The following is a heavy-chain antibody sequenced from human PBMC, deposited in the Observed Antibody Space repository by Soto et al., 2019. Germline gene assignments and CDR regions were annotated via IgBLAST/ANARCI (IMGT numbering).Heavy chain of an antibody. J-gene: IGHJ4*02. CDR1: GLTFSTYG. D-gene: IGHD2-2*01. Sequence: VQLVESGGGVVQPGRSLRLSCAASGLTFSTYGFHWVRQAPGKGLEWVAVISNDVRNIHYAESVKGRFTISRDNSKNPLYLKMNGRSPNETAVYYCVKEGLGGITPVFMPGPDWGQGTLVTVPS. V-gene: IGHV3-30*18. CDR2: ISNDVRNI. CDR3: VKEGLGGITPVFMPGPD.